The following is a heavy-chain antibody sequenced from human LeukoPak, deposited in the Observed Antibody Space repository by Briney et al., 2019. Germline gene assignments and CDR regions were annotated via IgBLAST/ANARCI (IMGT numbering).Heavy chain of an antibody. CDR1: GGSISSGGYY. D-gene: IGHD6-19*01. CDR3: ARHRRGSGWSPAFDI. V-gene: IGHV4-31*03. CDR2: IYYSGST. J-gene: IGHJ3*02. Sequence: SETLSLTCTVSGGSISSGGYYWSWIRQHPGKGLEWIGYIYYSGSTYYNPSLKSRVTISVDTSKNQFSLKLSSVTAADTAVYYCARHRRGSGWSPAFDIWGQGTMVTVSS.